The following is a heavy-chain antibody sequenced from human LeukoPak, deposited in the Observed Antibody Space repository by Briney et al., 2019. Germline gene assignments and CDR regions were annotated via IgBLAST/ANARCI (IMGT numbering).Heavy chain of an antibody. D-gene: IGHD3-3*01. CDR3: ARGVYYDFWSGYYNFDY. CDR2: ISGSGGST. V-gene: IGHV3-23*01. Sequence: GGSLRLSCAASRFTFGSYGMTWVRQAPGKGLEWVSAISGSGGSTYYADSVKGRFTISRDNSKNTLYLQMNSLRAEDTAVYYCARGVYYDFWSGYYNFDYWGQGTLVTVSS. CDR1: RFTFGSYG. J-gene: IGHJ4*02.